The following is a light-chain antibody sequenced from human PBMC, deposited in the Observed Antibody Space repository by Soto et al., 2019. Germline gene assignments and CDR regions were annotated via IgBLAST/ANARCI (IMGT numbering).Light chain of an antibody. CDR2: GAS. J-gene: IGKJ2*01. CDR1: QTINSD. V-gene: IGKV3-15*01. Sequence: ETVTTQSPATLSVSPGERATLSCWTSQTINSDLAWYQQKPGQAPRLLIYGASSRATGIPARFSGSGSGTEFTLTISSLQSEDFAVYDCQQYNILPYTFGQGTRLQIK. CDR3: QQYNILPYT.